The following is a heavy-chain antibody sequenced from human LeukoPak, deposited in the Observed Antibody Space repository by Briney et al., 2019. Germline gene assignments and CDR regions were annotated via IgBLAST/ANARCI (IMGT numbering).Heavy chain of an antibody. D-gene: IGHD3-9*01. J-gene: IGHJ4*02. CDR3: AKDPPQTYYDILTGSQGGFDY. CDR1: GFIFSSHA. CDR2: ISGSGGDT. V-gene: IGHV3-23*01. Sequence: PGGSLRLSCAASGFIFSSHAMSWVRQAPGRGLEWVSAISGSGGDTYYADSVKGRFTISRDNSKNTVYLQMNSLRAEDTAVYYCAKDPPQTYYDILTGSQGGFDYWGQGTLVTVSS.